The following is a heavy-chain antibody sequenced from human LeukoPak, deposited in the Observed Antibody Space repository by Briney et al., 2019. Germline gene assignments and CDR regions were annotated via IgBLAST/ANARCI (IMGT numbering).Heavy chain of an antibody. Sequence: PSQTLSLTRTVSGGSISSGGYYWSWIRQHPGKGLEWIGYIYYSGSTYYNPSLKSRVTISVDTSKNQFSLKLSSVTAADTAVYYCARDCNDWALDYWGQGTLVTVSS. J-gene: IGHJ4*02. V-gene: IGHV4-31*03. CDR1: GGSISSGGYY. CDR3: ARDCNDWALDY. D-gene: IGHD1-1*01. CDR2: IYYSGST.